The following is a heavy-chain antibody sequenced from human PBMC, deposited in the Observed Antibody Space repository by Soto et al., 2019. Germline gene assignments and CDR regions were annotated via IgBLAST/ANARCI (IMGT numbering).Heavy chain of an antibody. D-gene: IGHD3-3*01. J-gene: IGHJ6*02. CDR2: ISPYNGNT. V-gene: IGHV1-18*01. Sequence: ASVKVSCKASGYTFVSYGISWVRQAPGQGLEWMGWISPYNGNTNYAQRFQGRVSMSADKSTSTAYMELSSLRSEDTAVYYCARTMYYDFWSGYYMALYGMDVWGQGTTVTVSS. CDR1: GYTFVSYG. CDR3: ARTMYYDFWSGYYMALYGMDV.